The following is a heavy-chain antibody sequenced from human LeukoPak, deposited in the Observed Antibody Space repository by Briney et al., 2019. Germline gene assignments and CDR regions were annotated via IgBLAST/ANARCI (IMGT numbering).Heavy chain of an antibody. V-gene: IGHV4-31*03. CDR3: ARAGGAYYYGSGSRGNWFDP. D-gene: IGHD3-10*01. CDR2: IYYSGST. J-gene: IGHJ5*02. CDR1: GGSISSGGYY. Sequence: PSETLSLTCTVSGGSISSGGYYWSWIRQHPGKGLEWIGYIYYSGSTYYNPSLKSRVTISVDTSKYQFSLKLSSVTAADTAVYYCARAGGAYYYGSGSRGNWFDPWGQGTLVTVSS.